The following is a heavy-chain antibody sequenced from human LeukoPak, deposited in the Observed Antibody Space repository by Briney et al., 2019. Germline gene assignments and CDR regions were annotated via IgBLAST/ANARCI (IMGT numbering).Heavy chain of an antibody. J-gene: IGHJ4*02. D-gene: IGHD3-3*01. Sequence: PGGSLRLSCAASGFTVDSNYMSWVRQAPGKGLEWVSVIYSGGNTFYADSVKGRFTISRDNSKNTLYLQMHCLRAEDTAVYYCARDWGGYDFWSGYGLDYWGQGTLVTVSS. CDR3: ARDWGGYDFWSGYGLDY. CDR2: IYSGGNT. CDR1: GFTVDSNY. V-gene: IGHV3-53*01.